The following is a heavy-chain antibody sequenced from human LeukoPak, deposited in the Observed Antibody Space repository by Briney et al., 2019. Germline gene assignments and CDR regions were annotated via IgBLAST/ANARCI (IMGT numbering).Heavy chain of an antibody. Sequence: QSGGSLRLSCAASGFTFNTYVMNWVRQAPGKGLVWVSRIKSDGSTNYADSVKGRFTISRDNAKNTVSLQMNSLRAEDTGVYYCARAPSEIGGYYPEYFRHWGQGTLVTVSS. CDR2: IKSDGST. CDR1: GFTFNTYV. CDR3: ARAPSEIGGYYPEYFRH. J-gene: IGHJ1*01. D-gene: IGHD3-22*01. V-gene: IGHV3-74*01.